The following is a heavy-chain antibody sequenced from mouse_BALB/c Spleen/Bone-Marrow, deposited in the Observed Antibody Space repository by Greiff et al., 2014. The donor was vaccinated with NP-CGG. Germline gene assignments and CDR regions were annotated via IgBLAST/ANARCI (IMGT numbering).Heavy chain of an antibody. V-gene: IGHV5-17*02. D-gene: IGHD2-14*01. J-gene: IGHJ4*01. CDR2: ISSGSSSI. CDR1: GFTFSSFG. CDR3: TRWGYAGDYYAMDY. Sequence: EVKVVESGGGLVQPGGSRKLSCAASGFTFSSFGMHWVRQAPEKGLEWVAYISSGSSSIYCTDTVKGRFTISRDNPKSTLFLQMTSLRSEDTAIYYCTRWGYAGDYYAMDYWGQGTSVTVSS.